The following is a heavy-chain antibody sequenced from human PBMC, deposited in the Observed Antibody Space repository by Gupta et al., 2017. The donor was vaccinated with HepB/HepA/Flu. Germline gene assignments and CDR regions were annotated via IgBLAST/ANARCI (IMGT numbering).Heavy chain of an antibody. CDR2: IYYSGST. V-gene: IGHV4-39*01. D-gene: IGHD3-10*01. CDR3: ARLLPTQFYAPFDP. J-gene: IGHJ5*02. Sequence: QLQLQESGPGLVKPSETLSLTCTVSGGSISSSSYYLGWIRQPPGKGLEWIGSIYYSGSTYYNPSLKSRVTISVDTSKNQFSLKLSSVTAADTAVYYCARLLPTQFYAPFDPWGQGTLVTVSS. CDR1: GGSISSSSYY.